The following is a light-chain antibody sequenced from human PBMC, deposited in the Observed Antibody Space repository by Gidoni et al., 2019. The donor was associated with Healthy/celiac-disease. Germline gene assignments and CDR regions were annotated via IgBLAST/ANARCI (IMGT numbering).Light chain of an antibody. Sequence: DIVLTQSPGTLSLSPGERATLSSRASQSLSSSYLAWYQQKPGQAPRLLIYGASSRATGIPDRFSGSWSGTDFTLTISRLEPEDFEVYYCQQYGSSPHSFXQXTRLEIK. V-gene: IGKV3-20*01. CDR3: QQYGSSPHS. CDR2: GAS. CDR1: QSLSSSY. J-gene: IGKJ5*01.